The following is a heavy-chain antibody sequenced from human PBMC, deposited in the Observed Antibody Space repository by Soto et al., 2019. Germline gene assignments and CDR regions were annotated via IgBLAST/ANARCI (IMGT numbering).Heavy chain of an antibody. D-gene: IGHD2-2*01. V-gene: IGHV4-30-4*01. CDR1: GGSISSGGSY. CDR2: IYYSGNT. CDR3: VRYCSTTKCPFDY. Sequence: TLSLTCTVSGGSISSGGSYWGWIRQPPGKGLEWIGYIYYSGNTYFNPSLKSRVTLSVDTSKNQFSLNLSSVTAADTAVYYCVRYCSTTKCPFDYWGQGXLVTVSS. J-gene: IGHJ4*02.